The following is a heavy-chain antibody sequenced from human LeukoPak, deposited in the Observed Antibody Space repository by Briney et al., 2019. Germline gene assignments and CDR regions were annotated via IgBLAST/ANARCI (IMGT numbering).Heavy chain of an antibody. CDR2: ISYDGSNK. V-gene: IGHV3-30*19. J-gene: IGHJ4*02. CDR1: GFTFSSYG. Sequence: GGSLRLSCAASGFTFSSYGMHWVRQAPGKGLEWVAVISYDGSNKYYADSVKGRFTISRDNSKNTLYLQMNSLRAEDTAVYYCARDRRTWIQLWEFDYWGQGTLVTVSS. CDR3: ARDRRTWIQLWEFDY. D-gene: IGHD5-18*01.